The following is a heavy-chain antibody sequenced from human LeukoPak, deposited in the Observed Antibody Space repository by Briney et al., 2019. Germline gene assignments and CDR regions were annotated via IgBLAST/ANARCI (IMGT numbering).Heavy chain of an antibody. CDR3: AKVGHDFWSGYYFDY. CDR2: ISGSGGST. J-gene: IGHJ4*02. V-gene: IGHV3-23*01. D-gene: IGHD3-3*01. CDR1: GFTFSSNA. Sequence: GGSLRLSCAASGFTFSSNARSWVGQAPGKGLEWVSAISGSGGSTYYADSVKGRFTISRDNSKNTLYLQMNSLRAEDTAVYYCAKVGHDFWSGYYFDYWGQGTLVTVSS.